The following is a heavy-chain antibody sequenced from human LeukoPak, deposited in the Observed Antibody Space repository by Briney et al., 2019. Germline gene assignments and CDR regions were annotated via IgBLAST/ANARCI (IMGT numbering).Heavy chain of an antibody. CDR1: GSTFSSYA. J-gene: IGHJ4*02. D-gene: IGHD6-19*01. CDR2: VSGSGGST. CDR3: ANSLAVTGLFDY. V-gene: IGHV3-23*01. Sequence: GSLRLSCAASGSTFSSYAMSWVRQAPGKGLEWVSVVSGSGGSTYYADSVKGRFTISRDNSKNTLYLQMNSLRADDTAVYFCANSLAVTGLFDYWGQGTLVTVPS.